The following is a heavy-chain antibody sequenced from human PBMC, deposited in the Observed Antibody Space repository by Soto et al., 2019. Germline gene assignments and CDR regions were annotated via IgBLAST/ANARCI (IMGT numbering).Heavy chain of an antibody. Sequence: GASVKVSCKVSGYTLTELSMHWVRQAPGKGLEWMGGFDPEDGETIYAQKFQGRVTMTEDTSTDTAYMELSSLRPDDTAVYYCARDPQTRYRSGTYYNVRSYHYYGMEVWG. D-gene: IGHD3-10*01. J-gene: IGHJ6*02. V-gene: IGHV1-24*01. CDR2: FDPEDGET. CDR3: ARDPQTRYRSGTYYNVRSYHYYGMEV. CDR1: GYTLTELS.